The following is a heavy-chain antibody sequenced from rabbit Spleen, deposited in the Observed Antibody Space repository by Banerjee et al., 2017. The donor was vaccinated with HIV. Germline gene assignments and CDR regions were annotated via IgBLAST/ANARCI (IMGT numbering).Heavy chain of an antibody. CDR2: IDPIFHVT. Sequence: QEQLKETGGGLVQPGGSLTLSCKASGFDLSSYGVSWVRQAPGKGLEWIGYIDPIFHVTTYASWVNGRFTISFDNAQNTVTLQVTSLTAADTATYFCARDTGTSFSTYGMDLWGQGTLVTVS. V-gene: IGHV1S47*01. J-gene: IGHJ3*01. CDR3: ARDTGTSFSTYGMDL. CDR1: GFDLSSYG. D-gene: IGHD7-1*01.